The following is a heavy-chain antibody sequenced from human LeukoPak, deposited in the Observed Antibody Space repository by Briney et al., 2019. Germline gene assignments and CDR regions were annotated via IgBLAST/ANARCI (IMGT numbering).Heavy chain of an antibody. D-gene: IGHD3-10*01. CDR1: GFTFSSYA. CDR3: ARAKPKNMVRGLIMRRESRYYFDY. Sequence: GGSLRLSCAASGFTFSSYAMSWVRQAPGKGLEWVAVISYDGSKKYYADSVKGRFTISRDNSKNTLYLQMNSLRAEDTAVYYCARAKPKNMVRGLIMRRESRYYFDYWGQGTLVTVSS. J-gene: IGHJ4*02. CDR2: ISYDGSKK. V-gene: IGHV3-30*04.